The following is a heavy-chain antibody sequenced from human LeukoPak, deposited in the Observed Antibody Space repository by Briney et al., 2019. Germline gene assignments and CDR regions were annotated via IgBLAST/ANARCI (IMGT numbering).Heavy chain of an antibody. CDR2: IYHRGRS. D-gene: IGHD4-23*01. J-gene: IGHJ3*02. Sequence: SETLSLTCAVYGGSFSDYYWTWIRQPPGKGLEWIGSIYHRGRSYYNPSLERRVTMSVDTSKIQFSLNLNSVTAADTAVYYCAVSTVGAPVPQPFDIWGQGTLVTVSS. CDR1: GGSFSDYY. CDR3: AVSTVGAPVPQPFDI. V-gene: IGHV4-34*01.